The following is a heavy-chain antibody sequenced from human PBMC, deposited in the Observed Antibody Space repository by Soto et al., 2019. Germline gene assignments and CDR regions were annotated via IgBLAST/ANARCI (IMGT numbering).Heavy chain of an antibody. CDR3: AGSSGWYLFDY. Sequence: GGSLRLSCAASGFTFSRYAMHWVRQAPGKGLEWVAVISYDGSNKYYADSVKGRFTISRDNSKNTLYLQMNSLRAEDTAVYYCAGSSGWYLFDYWGQGTLVTVSS. V-gene: IGHV3-30-3*01. D-gene: IGHD6-19*01. CDR2: ISYDGSNK. CDR1: GFTFSRYA. J-gene: IGHJ4*02.